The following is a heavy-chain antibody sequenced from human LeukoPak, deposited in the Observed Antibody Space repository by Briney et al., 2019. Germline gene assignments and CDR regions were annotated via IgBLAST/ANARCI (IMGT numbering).Heavy chain of an antibody. V-gene: IGHV3-15*01. Sequence: PGGSLRLSCAASGFTFSNAWMSWVRQAPGKGLEWVGRIKSKTDGGTTDYAAPVKGRFTISRDDSKNTLYLQMNSLKTEDTAVYYCTTDPAGGYCTNGVFYRAIFDYWGQGTLVTVSS. CDR2: IKSKTDGGTT. CDR3: TTDPAGGYCTNGVFYRAIFDY. J-gene: IGHJ4*02. D-gene: IGHD2-8*01. CDR1: GFTFSNAW.